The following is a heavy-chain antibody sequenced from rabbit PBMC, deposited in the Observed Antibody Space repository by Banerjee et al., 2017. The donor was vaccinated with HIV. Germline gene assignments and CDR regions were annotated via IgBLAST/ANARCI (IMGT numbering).Heavy chain of an antibody. V-gene: IGHV1S45*01. D-gene: IGHD1-1*01. J-gene: IGHJ4*01. CDR2: IYSSTGSI. Sequence: QEQLEESGGDLVKPEGSLTLTCTASGFSFSSSYYMCWVRQAPGKGLELIACIYSSTGSIYDASWVNGRFTISKTSSTTVTLQMTSLTAADTATYFCARRAYARSSGYYLFNLWGPGTLVTVS. CDR3: ARRAYARSSGYYLFNL. CDR1: GFSFSSSYY.